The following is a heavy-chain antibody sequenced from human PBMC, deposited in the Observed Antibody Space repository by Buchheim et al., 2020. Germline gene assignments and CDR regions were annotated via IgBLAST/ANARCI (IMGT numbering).Heavy chain of an antibody. CDR3: ARLPGSGYDFGWYFDL. CDR1: GFTFSSYS. D-gene: IGHD5-12*01. V-gene: IGHV3-48*01. J-gene: IGHJ2*01. CDR2: ISSSSSTI. Sequence: EVQLVESGGGLVQPGGSLRLSCAASGFTFSSYSMNWVRQAPGKGLEWVSYISSSSSTIYYADSVKGRFTISRENAKNSLYLQMNSLRAEDTAVYYCARLPGSGYDFGWYFDLWGRGTL.